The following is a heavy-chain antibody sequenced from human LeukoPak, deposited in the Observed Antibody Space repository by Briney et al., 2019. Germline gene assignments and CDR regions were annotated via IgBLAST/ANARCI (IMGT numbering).Heavy chain of an antibody. CDR2: VYTTGST. D-gene: IGHD2-21*02. CDR1: GGSIRNGYHY. CDR3: AVMTPGDYYYMDV. Sequence: PLETLSLTCTVSGGSIRNGYHYWTWIRQPAGKGLEWIGRVYTTGSTNYNPSLKSRVTISIDTSRNYFSLNLSSVTTADTAVYYCAVMTPGDYYYMDVWGKGTTVTVSS. J-gene: IGHJ6*03. V-gene: IGHV4-61*02.